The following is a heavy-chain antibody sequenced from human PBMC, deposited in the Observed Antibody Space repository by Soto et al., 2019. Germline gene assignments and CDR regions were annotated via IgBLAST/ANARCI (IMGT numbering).Heavy chain of an antibody. V-gene: IGHV4-34*01. CDR1: GGSFSGHY. D-gene: IGHD2-21*02. CDR2: INHSGGT. CDR3: ARDLWGYCGTDCYPLDV. J-gene: IGHJ6*02. Sequence: SETLSLTCAVYGGSFSGHYWSWIRQPPGKGLEWIGEINHSGGTNYNPSLKSRVTISVDTSKNQFSLKLSSVTAADTAVYYCARDLWGYCGTDCYPLDVWGQGTTVTVSS.